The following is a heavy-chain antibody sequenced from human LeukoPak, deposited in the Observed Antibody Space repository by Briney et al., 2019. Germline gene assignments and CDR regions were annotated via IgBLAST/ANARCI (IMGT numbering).Heavy chain of an antibody. D-gene: IGHD6-13*01. CDR3: ARDKGSLYYFDY. Sequence: GGSLRLSCAASGFTFSSYAMHWVRQTSGKGLEWVAVISYDGSNKYYADSVKGRFTISRDNSKNTLYLQMNSLRAEDTAVYYCARDKGSLYYFDYWGQGTLVTVSS. CDR1: GFTFSSYA. V-gene: IGHV3-30-3*01. CDR2: ISYDGSNK. J-gene: IGHJ4*02.